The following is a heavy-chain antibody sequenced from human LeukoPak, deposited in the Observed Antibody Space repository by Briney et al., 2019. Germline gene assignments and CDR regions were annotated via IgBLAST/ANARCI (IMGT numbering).Heavy chain of an antibody. CDR3: ASERDGYNDDAFDI. CDR1: GVSISSSSYY. J-gene: IGHJ3*02. Sequence: PSETLSLTCNVSGVSISSSSYYWGWIRQPPGKGLEWIGSIYYTGNTYYNPSLKSRVTLSVDTSKNQLSLKLSSVTAADTAVYYCASERDGYNDDAFDIWGQGTVVTVS. D-gene: IGHD5-24*01. CDR2: IYYTGNT. V-gene: IGHV4-39*01.